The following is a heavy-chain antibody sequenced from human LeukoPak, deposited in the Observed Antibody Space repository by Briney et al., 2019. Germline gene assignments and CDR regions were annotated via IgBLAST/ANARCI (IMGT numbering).Heavy chain of an antibody. CDR1: GFTFSSYG. D-gene: IGHD3-10*01. Sequence: GGSLRLSCAASGFTFSSYGMHWVRQAPGKGLEWVAVISYDGSNKYYADSVKGRFTISRDNSKNTLYLQMNSLRAEDTAVYYCARGSELLWFGELKSNFDYWGQGTLVTVSS. J-gene: IGHJ4*02. CDR3: ARGSELLWFGELKSNFDY. CDR2: ISYDGSNK. V-gene: IGHV3-30*03.